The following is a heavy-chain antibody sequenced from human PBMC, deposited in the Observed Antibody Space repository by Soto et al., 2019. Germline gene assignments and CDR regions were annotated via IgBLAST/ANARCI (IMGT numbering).Heavy chain of an antibody. CDR3: ARGARYFDWLPLD. CDR2: ISSSSTYI. J-gene: IGHJ4*02. CDR1: GFTFSSYS. Sequence: GGSLRLSCAASGFTFSSYSMNWVRQAPGKGLEWVSSISSSSTYIYYTDSVKGRFTISRDNAKNSLYVQMNSLRAEDTAVYYCARGARYFDWLPLDWGQGTLVTVSS. D-gene: IGHD3-9*01. V-gene: IGHV3-21*01.